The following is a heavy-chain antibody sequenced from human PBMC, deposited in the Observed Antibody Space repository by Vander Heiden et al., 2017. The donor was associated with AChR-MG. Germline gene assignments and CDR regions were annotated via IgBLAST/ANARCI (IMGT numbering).Heavy chain of an antibody. J-gene: IGHJ4*02. D-gene: IGHD1-1*01. CDR3: AREFDPGWLQLPPYY. CDR2: INPKSGDT. V-gene: IGHV1-2*02. CDR1: GYTFNDYY. Sequence: QVQLVQSGAEVKTPGATVKVSCQASGYTFNDYYIHWVRQASGQGLEWMGWINPKSGDTNYEQKFQGMVTMTRDTSINTVYMELSRLRSDDTAIYYCAREFDPGWLQLPPYYWGQGTLVTVSS.